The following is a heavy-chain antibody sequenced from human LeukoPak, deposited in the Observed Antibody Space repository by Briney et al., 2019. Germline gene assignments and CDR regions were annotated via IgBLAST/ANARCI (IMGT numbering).Heavy chain of an antibody. CDR2: IYPGESIYASENT. Sequence: SETLSLTCSVSGVSISAYYWSWIRQPAGKGLEWIGRIYPGESIYASENTNYNPSLKSRVSMSGDTSKNQVSLKLRSVTAADTAVYYCARGSVESVVVITIYYFDYWGQGTLVTVSS. CDR1: GVSISAYY. V-gene: IGHV4-4*07. D-gene: IGHD3-22*01. CDR3: ARGSVESVVVITIYYFDY. J-gene: IGHJ4*02.